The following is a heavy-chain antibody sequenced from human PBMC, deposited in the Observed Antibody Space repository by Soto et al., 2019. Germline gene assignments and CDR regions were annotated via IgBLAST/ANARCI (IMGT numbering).Heavy chain of an antibody. CDR1: GFTVSSNY. V-gene: IGHV3-53*01. Sequence: TGGSLRLSCAASGFTVSSNYMSWVRQAPGKGLEWVSVIYSGGSTYYADSVKGRFTISRDNSKNTLYLQMNSLRAEDTAVYYCARDGPKVHFFFGDWGQRTRVTVSS. CDR2: IYSGGST. CDR3: ARDGPKVHFFFGD. J-gene: IGHJ4*02. D-gene: IGHD3-3*02.